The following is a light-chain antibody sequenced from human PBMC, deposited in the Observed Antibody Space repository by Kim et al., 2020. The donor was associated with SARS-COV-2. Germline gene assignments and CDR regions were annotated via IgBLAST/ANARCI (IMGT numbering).Light chain of an antibody. CDR2: GAS. Sequence: EIVMTQSPATLSVSPGESVTLSCRASQSVSSNLAWYQQKPGQPPRLLIYGASTRATGIPARFGGSGSGTEFTLTISSLQSEDFAVYYCQQYNTWPRFGLGTKLEIK. CDR1: QSVSSN. J-gene: IGKJ2*03. CDR3: QQYNTWPR. V-gene: IGKV3-15*01.